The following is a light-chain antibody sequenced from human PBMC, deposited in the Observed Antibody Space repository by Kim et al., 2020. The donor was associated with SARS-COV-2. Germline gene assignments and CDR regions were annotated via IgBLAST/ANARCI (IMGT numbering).Light chain of an antibody. V-gene: IGKV3-11*01. Sequence: EIVLTQSPDTLSLSPGERATLSCRASQSVSSYLAWYQQKPGQAPRLLIYDASDRATGIPARFIGSGSGTDFTLTISSLEPEDFAVYFCQQRSSWPFSFGGGTKLEI. CDR3: QQRSSWPFS. CDR1: QSVSSY. CDR2: DAS. J-gene: IGKJ4*01.